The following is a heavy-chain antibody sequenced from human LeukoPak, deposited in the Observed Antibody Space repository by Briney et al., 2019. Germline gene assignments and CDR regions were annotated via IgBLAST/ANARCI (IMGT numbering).Heavy chain of an antibody. Sequence: SETLSLTCTVSGDSISSNFWSWIRLPPGKGLQWIGYTYDSGSTSYNPSLKSRVTISQDTSKNQFSLKLDSVTAADTAVYYCARARPNWNPPDFSGQGTLVTVSS. J-gene: IGHJ4*02. V-gene: IGHV4-59*08. CDR3: ARARPNWNPPDF. CDR1: GDSISSNF. CDR2: TYDSGST. D-gene: IGHD1-1*01.